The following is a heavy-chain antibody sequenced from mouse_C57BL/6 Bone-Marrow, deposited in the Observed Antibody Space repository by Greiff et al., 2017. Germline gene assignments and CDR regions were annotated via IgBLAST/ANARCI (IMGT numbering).Heavy chain of an antibody. CDR2: IDPSDSYT. CDR1: GYTFTSYW. CDR3: ARSAAMDY. V-gene: IGHV1-50*01. Sequence: QVQLQQPGAELVKPGASVKLSCKASGYTFTSYWMQWVKQRPGQGLEWIGEIDPSDSYTNYNQKFNGKATLTVDTSSSTAYMQLSSLTSEDSAVYYCARSAAMDYWGKGTSVTVSS. J-gene: IGHJ4*01.